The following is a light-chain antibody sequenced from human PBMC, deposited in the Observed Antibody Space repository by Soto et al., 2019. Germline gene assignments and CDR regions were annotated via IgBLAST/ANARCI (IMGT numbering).Light chain of an antibody. Sequence: DIQMTQSPSTLSASVGDRVTITCRAGRNITKWLAWYQQKPGKAPRVLIYKASNLESGVPSRFSGSGSGTEFTLTISSLQPDDFATYYCQEYSSYFGGGTRVEIK. CDR1: RNITKW. V-gene: IGKV1-5*01. CDR2: KAS. J-gene: IGKJ4*01. CDR3: QEYSSY.